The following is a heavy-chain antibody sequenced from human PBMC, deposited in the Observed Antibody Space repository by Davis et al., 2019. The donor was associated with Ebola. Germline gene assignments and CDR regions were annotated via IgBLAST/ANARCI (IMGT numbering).Heavy chain of an antibody. CDR2: IYYSGST. J-gene: IGHJ6*02. CDR1: GGSISSSSYY. CDR3: ARGKYSGYDQNYYYYYGMDV. Sequence: GSLRLSCNVSGGSISSSSYYWGWIRQPPGKGLEWIGSIYYSGSTYYNPSLKSRVTISVDTSKNQFSLKLSSVTAADTAVYYCARGKYSGYDQNYYYYYGMDVWGQGTTVTVSS. V-gene: IGHV4-39*07. D-gene: IGHD5-12*01.